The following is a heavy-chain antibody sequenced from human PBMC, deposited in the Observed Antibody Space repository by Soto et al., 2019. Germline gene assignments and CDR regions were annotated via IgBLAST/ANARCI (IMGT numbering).Heavy chain of an antibody. V-gene: IGHV3-23*01. Sequence: GGSLRLSCAASGFTFSSYAMSWVRQAPGKGLEWVSAISGSGGSTYYADSVKGRFTISRDNSKNTLYLQMNSLRAEDTAVYYCPKFRWFGELTRYYFDYWGQGTLVTVSS. CDR1: GFTFSSYA. D-gene: IGHD3-10*01. CDR2: ISGSGGST. J-gene: IGHJ4*02. CDR3: PKFRWFGELTRYYFDY.